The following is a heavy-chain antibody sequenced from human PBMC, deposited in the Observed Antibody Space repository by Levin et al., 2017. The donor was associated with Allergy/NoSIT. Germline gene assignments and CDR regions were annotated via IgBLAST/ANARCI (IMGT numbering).Heavy chain of an antibody. CDR1: GFTFGDYA. Sequence: SLKISCAASGFTFGDYAMHWVRQAPGKGLEWVSGINWNRDKIGYADSVRARFTISRDNAKNSLYLQMNSMGPEDTALYECAKGLNWGYPNTFDYWGQGTLVTVSS. CDR2: INWNRDKI. D-gene: IGHD7-27*01. V-gene: IGHV3-9*01. J-gene: IGHJ4*02. CDR3: AKGLNWGYPNTFDY.